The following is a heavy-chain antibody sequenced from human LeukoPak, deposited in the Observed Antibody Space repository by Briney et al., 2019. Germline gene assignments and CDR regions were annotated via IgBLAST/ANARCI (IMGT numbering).Heavy chain of an antibody. CDR1: GYTFTSYY. CDR3: ASDDSYGDYVPADLGDAFDI. V-gene: IGHV1-46*01. CDR2: INPSGGST. D-gene: IGHD4-17*01. J-gene: IGHJ3*02. Sequence: ASVKVSCKASGYTFTSYYMHWVRQAPGQGLEWMGIINPSGGSTSYAQKFQGRVTMTRDTSTSTVYMELSSLRSEDTAVYYCASDDSYGDYVPADLGDAFDIWGQGTMVTVSS.